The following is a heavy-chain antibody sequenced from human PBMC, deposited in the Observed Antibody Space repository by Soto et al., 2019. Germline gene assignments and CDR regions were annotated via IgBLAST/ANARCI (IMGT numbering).Heavy chain of an antibody. CDR1: GFTVSSNY. D-gene: IGHD3-10*01. CDR2: IYSGGST. J-gene: IGHJ4*02. CDR3: ASVSDSGSYSR. Sequence: EVQLVESGGGLIQPGGSLRLSCAASGFTVSSNYMSWVRQAPGKGLEWVSVIYSGGSTYYADSVKGRFTISSDNSKNTMYLQMNSLRAEDTAVYYCASVSDSGSYSRWGQGTLVTVSS. V-gene: IGHV3-53*01.